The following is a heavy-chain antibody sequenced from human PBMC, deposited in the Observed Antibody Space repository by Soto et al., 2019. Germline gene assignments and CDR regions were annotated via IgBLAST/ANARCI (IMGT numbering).Heavy chain of an antibody. D-gene: IGHD3-3*01. Sequence: ASVKVSCKASGYTFTSYGISWVRQAPGQGLEWMGWISAYNGNTNYAQKLQGRVTMTTDTSTSTAYMELRSLRSDDTAEYYCAGERFYVFLFGYYSPEGPTFVGNFWFAPWGQGTLVTVSS. CDR2: ISAYNGNT. V-gene: IGHV1-18*01. CDR3: AGERFYVFLFGYYSPEGPTFVGNFWFAP. CDR1: GYTFTSYG. J-gene: IGHJ5*02.